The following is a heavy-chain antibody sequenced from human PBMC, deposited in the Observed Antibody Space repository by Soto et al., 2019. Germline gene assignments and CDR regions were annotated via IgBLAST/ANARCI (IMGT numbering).Heavy chain of an antibody. J-gene: IGHJ6*02. Sequence: ASVKVSCKASGYTFTSYYMHWVRQAPGQGLEWMGIINPSGGSTSYAQKFQGRVTMTRDTSTSTVYMELSSLRSEDTAVYYCARAGRGYCSGFTCDSGLYGMDVWGQGTTVTVSS. V-gene: IGHV1-46*01. CDR1: GYTFTSYY. CDR2: INPSGGST. D-gene: IGHD2-15*01. CDR3: ARAGRGYCSGFTCDSGLYGMDV.